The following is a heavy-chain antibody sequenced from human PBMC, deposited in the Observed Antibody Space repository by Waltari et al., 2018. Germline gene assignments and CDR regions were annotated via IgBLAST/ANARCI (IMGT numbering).Heavy chain of an antibody. Sequence: QVQLQQWGAGQLQPSETLSLSCAVFGGSFRGYYWGWVRQARGKGLEWIGEINHSGNINSNPSLRSRLTMSVDTSNNQLSLKRNSVTAADTAVYYCVRLEDCTGPGGNCYSGELFGLDVWGQGTTVTVSS. CDR1: GGSFRGYY. CDR3: VRLEDCTGPGGNCYSGELFGLDV. J-gene: IGHJ6*02. D-gene: IGHD2-15*01. CDR2: INHSGNI. V-gene: IGHV4-34*01.